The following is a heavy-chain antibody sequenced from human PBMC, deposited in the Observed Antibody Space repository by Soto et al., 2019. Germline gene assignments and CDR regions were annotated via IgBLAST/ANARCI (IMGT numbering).Heavy chain of an antibody. V-gene: IGHV3-48*03. J-gene: IGHJ4*02. D-gene: IGHD3-10*01. CDR1: GFTFSSYE. CDR2: ISSSGSTI. CDR3: AKDWTRGSGGYPDYFDE. Sequence: HPGGSLRLSCAASGFTFSSYEMNWVRQAPGKGLEWVSYISSSGSTIYYADSVKGRFTISRDNSKNTLYLQMKRLRAEDTALYYCAKDWTRGSGGYPDYFDEWGKGTLVTV.